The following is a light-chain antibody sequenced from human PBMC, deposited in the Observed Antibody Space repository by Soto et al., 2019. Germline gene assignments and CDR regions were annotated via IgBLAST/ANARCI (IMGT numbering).Light chain of an antibody. CDR3: QQYGSSPPIT. Sequence: EIVLTQSPGTLSLSPGERVTLSCRASQSVSSSYLAWYQQKPGQAPRLLIYGASSRATGIPGRFSGSGSGTDFTLTISRLEPEDFAVYYCQQYGSSPPITFGQGTRLEIK. J-gene: IGKJ5*01. V-gene: IGKV3-20*01. CDR2: GAS. CDR1: QSVSSSY.